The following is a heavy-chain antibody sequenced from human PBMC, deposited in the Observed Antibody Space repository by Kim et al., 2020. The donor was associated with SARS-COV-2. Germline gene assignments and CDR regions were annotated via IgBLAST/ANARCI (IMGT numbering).Heavy chain of an antibody. CDR1: GGSISSSSYY. V-gene: IGHV4-39*07. CDR3: ARVSPLVRRDGYNYYYFDY. CDR2: IYYSGST. D-gene: IGHD5-12*01. J-gene: IGHJ4*02. Sequence: SETLSLTCTVSGGSISSSSYYWGWIRQPPGKGLEWIGSIYYSGSTYYNPSLKSRVTISVDTSKNQFSLKLSSVTAADTAVYYCARVSPLVRRDGYNYYYFDYWGQGTLVTVSS.